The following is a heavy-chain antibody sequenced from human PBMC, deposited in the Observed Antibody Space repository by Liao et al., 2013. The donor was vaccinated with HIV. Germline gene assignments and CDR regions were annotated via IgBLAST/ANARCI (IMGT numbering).Heavy chain of an antibody. J-gene: IGHJ4*02. CDR3: ARGGERNFDY. CDR2: IYTSGST. V-gene: IGHV4-61*02. Sequence: QVQLQESGPGLVKPSQTLSLTCTVSGGSISSGSYYWSWIRQPAGKGLEWIGRIYTSGSTNYNPSLKSRVTISVDTSKNQFSLKLSSVTAADTAVYYCARGGERNFDYWGQGTLVTVSS. D-gene: IGHD3-10*01. CDR1: GGSISSGSYY.